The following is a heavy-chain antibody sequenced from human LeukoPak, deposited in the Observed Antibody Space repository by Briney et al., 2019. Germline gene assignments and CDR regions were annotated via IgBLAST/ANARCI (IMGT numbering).Heavy chain of an antibody. D-gene: IGHD6-19*01. J-gene: IGHJ4*02. CDR2: INQDGSAK. V-gene: IGHV3-7*01. CDR1: GFMFTSYW. Sequence: GGSLRLSYAASGFMFTSYWMSWVRQAPGKGLEWVANINQDGSAKYYVDSVKGRFTISRDNAKNSLYLQMNSLRAEDTAVYYCARDDISVIAVAFDYWGQGTLVTVSS. CDR3: ARDDISVIAVAFDY.